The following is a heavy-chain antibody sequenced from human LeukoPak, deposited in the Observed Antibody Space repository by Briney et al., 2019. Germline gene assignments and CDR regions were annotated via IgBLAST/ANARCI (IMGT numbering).Heavy chain of an antibody. CDR2: INHNGNVN. CDR3: ARGGGLDV. J-gene: IGHJ6*02. D-gene: IGHD3-16*01. CDR1: GFILSDHH. V-gene: IGHV3-7*03. Sequence: GGSLRLSCAASGFILSDHHMDWARQAPGKGLEWVASINHNGNVNYYVDSVKGRFTISRDNAKNSLYLQMSNLRAEDTAVYFCARGGGLDVWGQGATVTVSS.